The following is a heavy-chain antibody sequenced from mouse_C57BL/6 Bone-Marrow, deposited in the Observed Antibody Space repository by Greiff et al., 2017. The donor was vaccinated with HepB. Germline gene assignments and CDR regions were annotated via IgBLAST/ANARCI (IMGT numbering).Heavy chain of an antibody. D-gene: IGHD1-1*01. CDR2: IDPSDSYT. Sequence: QVQLQQPGAELVMPGASVKLSCTASGYTFTSYWMHWVKQRPGQGLEWIGEIDPSDSYTNYNQKFKGKSTLTVDKSSSTAYMQLSSLTSEDSAVYYCARNYYGSSHWYFDVWGTGTTVTVSS. CDR3: ARNYYGSSHWYFDV. V-gene: IGHV1-69*01. J-gene: IGHJ1*03. CDR1: GYTFTSYW.